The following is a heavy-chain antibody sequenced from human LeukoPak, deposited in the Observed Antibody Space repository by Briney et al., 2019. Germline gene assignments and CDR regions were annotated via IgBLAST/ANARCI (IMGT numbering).Heavy chain of an antibody. CDR1: GGTFSSYA. J-gene: IGHJ5*02. CDR2: IIPILGIA. CDR3: AEDIVVVPAAIERAGNWFDP. D-gene: IGHD2-2*01. V-gene: IGHV1-69*04. Sequence: SVKVSCKASGGTFSSYAISWVRQAPGQGLEWMGRIIPILGIANYAQKFQGRVTITVDKSTSTAYMELSSLRSEDTAVYYCAEDIVVVPAAIERAGNWFDPWGQGTLVTVSS.